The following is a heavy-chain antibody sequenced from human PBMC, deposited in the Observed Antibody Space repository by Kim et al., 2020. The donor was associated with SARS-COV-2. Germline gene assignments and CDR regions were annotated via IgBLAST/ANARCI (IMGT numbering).Heavy chain of an antibody. CDR2: IYYSGST. V-gene: IGHV4-61*01. Sequence: SETLSLTCPVSGGSVSSGSYYWSWIRQPPGKGLEWIGYIYYSGSTNYNPSLKSRVTISVDTSKNPFSLKLSSVTAADTAVYYCARRIAAAWWFDPWGQGT. CDR3: ARRIAAAWWFDP. CDR1: GGSVSSGSYY. J-gene: IGHJ5*02. D-gene: IGHD6-13*01.